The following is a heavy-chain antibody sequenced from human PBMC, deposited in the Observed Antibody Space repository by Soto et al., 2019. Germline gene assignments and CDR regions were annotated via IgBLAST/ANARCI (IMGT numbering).Heavy chain of an antibody. V-gene: IGHV3-23*01. Sequence: EEQLLESGGSLVQPGGSLRLSCVASGFTFSTYAVSWVSQAPGGGLEWVSGLSGSGFSTYYANSVWGRFTISSDNSRNPEFLQMNSLGADDTAVYCCAKRAGYDGNSGHLETWGRGTMVTVSS. CDR1: GFTFSTYA. J-gene: IGHJ5*01. D-gene: IGHD3-10*01. CDR3: AKRAGYDGNSGHLET. CDR2: LSGSGFST.